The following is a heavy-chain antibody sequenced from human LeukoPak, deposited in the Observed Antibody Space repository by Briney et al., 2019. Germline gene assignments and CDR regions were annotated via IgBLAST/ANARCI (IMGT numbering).Heavy chain of an antibody. CDR1: GGSISSSSYY. CDR3: ARHSGYSSDWFDP. V-gene: IGHV4-39*01. D-gene: IGHD6-13*01. CDR2: IYYSGST. J-gene: IGHJ5*02. Sequence: PSETLSLTCTVSGGSISSSSYYWGWIRQPPGKGLEWIGSIYYSGSTYYNPSLKSRVTISVDTSKNQFSLKLSSVTAADTAVYYCARHSGYSSDWFDPWGQGTLVTVSS.